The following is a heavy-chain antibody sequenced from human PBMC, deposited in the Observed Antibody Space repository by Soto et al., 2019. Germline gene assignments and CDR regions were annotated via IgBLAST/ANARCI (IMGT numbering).Heavy chain of an antibody. J-gene: IGHJ4*02. CDR3: ARRSGYSYDFEY. Sequence: PGESLKISCNASGYAFTNYWISWVRQKPGQGLEWMGRIDPSDSLTKYSPSFDGHVTISSDKSIRAAFLQWSSLRASDTTVYYCARRSGYSYDFEYWGQGTMVTVSS. CDR1: GYAFTNYW. D-gene: IGHD5-18*01. V-gene: IGHV5-10-1*01. CDR2: IDPSDSLT.